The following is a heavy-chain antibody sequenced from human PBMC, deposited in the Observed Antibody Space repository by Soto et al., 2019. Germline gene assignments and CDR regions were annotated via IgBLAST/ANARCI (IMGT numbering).Heavy chain of an antibody. J-gene: IGHJ3*02. Sequence: SETLSLTXTVSGGSISSYYWSWIRQPPGKGLEWIGYIYYSGSTNYNPSLKSRVTISVDTSKNQFSLKLSSVTAADTAVYYCAREGALGGAFDIWGQGTMVTVSS. CDR3: AREGALGGAFDI. CDR1: GGSISSYY. D-gene: IGHD3-16*01. CDR2: IYYSGST. V-gene: IGHV4-59*01.